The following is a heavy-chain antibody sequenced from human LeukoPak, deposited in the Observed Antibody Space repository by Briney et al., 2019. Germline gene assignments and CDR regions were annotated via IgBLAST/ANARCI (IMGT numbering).Heavy chain of an antibody. CDR2: IIPNSGGK. V-gene: IGHV1-2*02. CDR3: ARSLVVPTAVTNWSDP. Sequence: ASVKVSCKASGYTFTGYYVHWVRQSPGQGLEWMGWIIPNSGGKNYAQNFQGRVTMTRDTSISTAYMALSGLTSDDTAVYYCARSLVVPTAVTNWSDPWGPGTLVTVSS. J-gene: IGHJ5*02. D-gene: IGHD6-13*01. CDR1: GYTFTGYY.